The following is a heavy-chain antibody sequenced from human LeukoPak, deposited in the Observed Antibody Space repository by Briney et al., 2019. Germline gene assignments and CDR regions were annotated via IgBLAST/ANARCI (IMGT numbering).Heavy chain of an antibody. V-gene: IGHV1-24*01. Sequence: ASVKVSCKVSGYTLTELSMHWVRQAPGKGLEWMGGFDPEDGETIYAQKFQGRVTMTEDTSTDTAYMELSSLRSEDTAVYYCATPARFYYGSVSYYKSWGQGTLVTVSP. CDR2: FDPEDGET. CDR1: GYTLTELS. J-gene: IGHJ5*02. CDR3: ATPARFYYGSVSYYKS. D-gene: IGHD3-10*01.